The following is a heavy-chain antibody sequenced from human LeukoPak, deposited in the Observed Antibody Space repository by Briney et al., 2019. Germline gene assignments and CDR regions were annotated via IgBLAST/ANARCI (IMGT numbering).Heavy chain of an antibody. CDR2: IYSGVST. CDR3: RNCGGDCSSIDD. D-gene: IGHD2-21*02. V-gene: IGHV3-53*01. Sequence: GGSLRLSCAASGFTVSSNYMSWVRQAPGKGLEWVSVIYSGVSTYYADSVKGRFTISRDNSKNTLYLQMNSLRAEDTAVYYCRNCGGDCSSIDDWGQGTLVTVSS. CDR1: GFTVSSNY. J-gene: IGHJ4*02.